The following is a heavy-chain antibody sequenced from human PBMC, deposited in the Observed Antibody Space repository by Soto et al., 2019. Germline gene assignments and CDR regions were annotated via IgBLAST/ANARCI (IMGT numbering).Heavy chain of an antibody. CDR3: ARRFPYGEYLESFDY. Sequence: QRQLQESGPGLVKPAETLSLTCTVSGASISTTGSYWGWIRQPPGKGLEWIGSLYYRGSIYYNPSLKSRVTISADTSKNQFSLKLHSVTAADTAVYYCARRFPYGEYLESFDYWGQGTLVTVSS. CDR2: LYYRGSI. CDR1: GASISTTGSY. V-gene: IGHV4-39*01. D-gene: IGHD4-17*01. J-gene: IGHJ4*02.